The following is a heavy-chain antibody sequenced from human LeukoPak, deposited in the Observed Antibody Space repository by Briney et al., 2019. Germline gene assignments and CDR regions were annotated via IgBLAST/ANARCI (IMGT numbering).Heavy chain of an antibody. CDR2: NNPNSGGT. D-gene: IGHD2-15*01. CDR3: ARGPHCSGGSCYNWFDT. J-gene: IGHJ5*02. CDR1: GHTFTSYG. Sequence: ASVKVSCKASGHTFTSYGMHWVRQAPGQRLEWMGWNNPNSGGTNYAQKFQGWVTMTRDTSISTAYMELSRLRSDDPAVYYCARGPHCSGGSCYNWFDTWGQGTLVTVSS. V-gene: IGHV1-2*04.